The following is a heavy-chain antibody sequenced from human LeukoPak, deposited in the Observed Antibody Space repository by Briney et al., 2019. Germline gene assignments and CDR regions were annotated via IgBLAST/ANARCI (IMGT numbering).Heavy chain of an antibody. Sequence: PGGSLRLSCAASGFTFSSYGMHWVRQAPGKGLEWVAVIWYDGSNKYYADSVKGRFTISRDNSKNTLYLQMNSLRAEDTAGYYCARKISCGGDCYSLDYWGQGTLVTVSS. CDR2: IWYDGSNK. J-gene: IGHJ4*02. V-gene: IGHV3-33*01. CDR1: GFTFSSYG. CDR3: ARKISCGGDCYSLDY. D-gene: IGHD2-21*01.